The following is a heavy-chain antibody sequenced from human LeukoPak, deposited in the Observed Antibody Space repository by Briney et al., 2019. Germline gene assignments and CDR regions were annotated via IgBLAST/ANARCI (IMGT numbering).Heavy chain of an antibody. Sequence: PGGSLRLSCAASGFTFDDYGMSWVRQAPGKGLEWVSGINRNGGSIGYADSVKGRFTISRDNAKNSLYLQMNSLRAEDTALYYCASGGIYYGAAFDFWGQGILVTVSS. CDR3: ASGGIYYGAAFDF. CDR1: GFTFDDYG. D-gene: IGHD1-26*01. CDR2: INRNGGSI. J-gene: IGHJ4*02. V-gene: IGHV3-20*04.